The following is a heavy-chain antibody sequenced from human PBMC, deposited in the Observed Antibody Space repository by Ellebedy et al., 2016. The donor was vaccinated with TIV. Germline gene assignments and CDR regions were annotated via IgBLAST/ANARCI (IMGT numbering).Heavy chain of an antibody. CDR2: INTNSGNP. CDR1: GYTFASYG. J-gene: IGHJ3*02. D-gene: IGHD7-27*01. Sequence: AASVKVSCKASGYTFASYGVNWVRQAPGQGLEWMGWINTNSGNPTYAQAFTGRIVFSLTTSVSTAYLQISSLRAEDSAVYYCARTGIWGNAFDIWGQGTMVTVSS. V-gene: IGHV7-4-1*02. CDR3: ARTGIWGNAFDI.